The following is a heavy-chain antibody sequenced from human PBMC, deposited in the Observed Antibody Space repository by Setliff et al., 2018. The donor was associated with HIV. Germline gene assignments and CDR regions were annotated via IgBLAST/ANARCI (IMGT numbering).Heavy chain of an antibody. CDR1: GYTFTSYY. Sequence: ASVKVSCKASGYTFTSYYMHWVRQAPGQGLEWMGIINPSGGSTSYAQNFQGRVTMTRNTSISTAYMELSSLRSEDTAVYYCATSVATFDPFDYWGQGTLVTVSS. D-gene: IGHD1-26*01. CDR3: ATSVATFDPFDY. J-gene: IGHJ4*02. V-gene: IGHV1-46*01. CDR2: INPSGGST.